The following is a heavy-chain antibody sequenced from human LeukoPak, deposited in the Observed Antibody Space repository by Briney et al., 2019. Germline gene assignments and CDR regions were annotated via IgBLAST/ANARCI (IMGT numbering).Heavy chain of an antibody. J-gene: IGHJ5*02. D-gene: IGHD2-15*01. CDR1: GGSISTYY. CDR2: IYNSGRT. Sequence: SETLSLTCTVSGGSISTYYWNWIRQPPGKGLEWIGYIYNSGRTNYNPSLKSRVTISVDTSKNQFSLKLSSVTAADTAVYYCARDYCSGGSCHPDNGFDPWGQGTLVTVSS. V-gene: IGHV4-59*01. CDR3: ARDYCSGGSCHPDNGFDP.